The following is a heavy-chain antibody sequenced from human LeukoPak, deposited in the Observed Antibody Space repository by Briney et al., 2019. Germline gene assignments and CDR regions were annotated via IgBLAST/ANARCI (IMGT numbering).Heavy chain of an antibody. CDR2: IWYDGSNK. D-gene: IGHD3-22*01. J-gene: IGHJ4*02. V-gene: IGHV3-33*01. CDR3: AREVGISMIVSEPGFDY. Sequence: GRSLRLSCAASGFTFSSYGMHWVRQAPGKGLEWVAVIWYDGSNKYYADSVKGGFTISRDNSKNTLYLQMNSLRAEDTAVYYCAREVGISMIVSEPGFDYWGQGTLVTVSS. CDR1: GFTFSSYG.